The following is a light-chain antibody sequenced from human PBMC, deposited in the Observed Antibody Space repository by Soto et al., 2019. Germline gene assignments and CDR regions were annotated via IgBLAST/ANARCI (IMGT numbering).Light chain of an antibody. Sequence: DIQMTQSPSSLSASVGDRVTITCRASQGISNYLAWYQQKPGTVPKLLISAASTLQTGVSSRFSGGGSGTDFTLTISSLQPEDVATYYSQKYNSAPWTFGQGTKVDIK. CDR1: QGISNY. CDR3: QKYNSAPWT. CDR2: AAS. V-gene: IGKV1-27*01. J-gene: IGKJ1*01.